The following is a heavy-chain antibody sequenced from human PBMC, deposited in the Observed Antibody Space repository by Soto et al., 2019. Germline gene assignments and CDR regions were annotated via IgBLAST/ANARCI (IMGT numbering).Heavy chain of an antibody. CDR3: ARHWAAAYAVTTPNWFDP. CDR1: GGSISSSSYY. V-gene: IGHV4-39*01. Sequence: QLLESGPGLVKPSETLSLTCTVSGGSISSSSYYWGWIRQPPGKGLEWIGSIYYSGSTYYNPSLKSRVTISVDTSKNQFSLKLSSVTAADTAVYYCARHWAAAYAVTTPNWFDPWGQGTLVTVSS. J-gene: IGHJ5*02. CDR2: IYYSGST. D-gene: IGHD4-17*01.